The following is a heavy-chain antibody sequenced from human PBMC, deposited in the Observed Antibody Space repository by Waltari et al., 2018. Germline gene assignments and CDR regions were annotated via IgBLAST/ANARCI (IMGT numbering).Heavy chain of an antibody. Sequence: QVQLVQSGAEVKKPGASVKVSCQASGYTFTSYDINWVRQATGQGLEWMGRMNPNSGKTGYAQKVQGRVTMTRNTSISTAYMELSSLRSEDTAVYYCARFNSSWYGDYMDVWGKGTTVTVSS. CDR2: MNPNSGKT. CDR1: GYTFTSYD. CDR3: ARFNSSWYGDYMDV. J-gene: IGHJ6*03. V-gene: IGHV1-8*01. D-gene: IGHD6-13*01.